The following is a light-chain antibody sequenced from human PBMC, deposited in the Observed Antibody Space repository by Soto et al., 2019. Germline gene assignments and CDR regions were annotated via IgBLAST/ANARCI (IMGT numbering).Light chain of an antibody. CDR2: SAS. J-gene: IGKJ5*01. CDR1: RGISSY. Sequence: IQLTQSPSSLSASVGDRVTITCQASRGISSYLAWYQQKPGKPPKLLVYSASTLQSGVPSRSSGSGSGPDFTLTISSLQPEDSATYFCQQLNSYPQTFGQGTRLEI. CDR3: QQLNSYPQT. V-gene: IGKV1-9*01.